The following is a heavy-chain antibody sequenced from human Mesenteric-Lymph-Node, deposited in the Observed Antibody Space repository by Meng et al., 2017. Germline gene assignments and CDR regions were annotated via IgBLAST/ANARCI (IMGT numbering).Heavy chain of an antibody. J-gene: IGHJ4*02. V-gene: IGHV3-74*01. CDR3: ARDQGHNDYVLDN. CDR1: GFTFSSYW. CDR2: IKSDGSST. Sequence: GGSLRLSCAASGFTFSSYWMHWVRHAPGKGLVWVSRIKSDGSSTSYADSVKGRFTISRDNAKNTLYLQMNSLRAEDTAVYYCARDQGHNDYVLDNWGQGALVTVSS. D-gene: IGHD4-17*01.